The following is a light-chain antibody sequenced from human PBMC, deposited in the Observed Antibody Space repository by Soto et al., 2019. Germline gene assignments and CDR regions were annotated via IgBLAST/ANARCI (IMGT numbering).Light chain of an antibody. CDR2: GAS. CDR3: QQYGVSPLMYT. Sequence: EIVLMQSPGTLSLSPGERATLSCRASQSVTNNYLAWYQQKPGQAPRLLIYGASSRATGVPDRFSGSGTGTDFILTITRLEPEDFAVYYCQQYGVSPLMYTFGQGTKLGVK. V-gene: IGKV3-20*01. J-gene: IGKJ2*01. CDR1: QSVTNNY.